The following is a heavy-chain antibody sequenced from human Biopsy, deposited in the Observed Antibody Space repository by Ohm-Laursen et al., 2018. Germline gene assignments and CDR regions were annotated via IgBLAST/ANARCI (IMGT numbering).Heavy chain of an antibody. CDR3: ARHGSQGYCTGGSCVDY. Sequence: GTLSLTCPVYGESFNGYYWSWIRQTPGKGLEWIGSIYYRGNTNYNPSLKSRVTISVDTSKNQFSLKLSSATAADTAVFYCARHGSQGYCTGGSCVDYWGQGALVTVSS. V-gene: IGHV4-34*01. CDR2: IYYRGNT. CDR1: GESFNGYY. D-gene: IGHD2-15*01. J-gene: IGHJ4*02.